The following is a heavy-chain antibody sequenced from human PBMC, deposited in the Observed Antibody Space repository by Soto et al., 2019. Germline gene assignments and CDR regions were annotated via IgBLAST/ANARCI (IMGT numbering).Heavy chain of an antibody. V-gene: IGHV4-59*01. CDR2: IYYTGST. D-gene: IGHD6-13*01. Sequence: QVHLQESGPGLVKPSETLSLTCIVSGGSISSYYWSWIRQPPGKGLEWIGYIYYTGSTNYNPSLKSRVTISVDTSKNQLSLKLSSVTAADTAVYYCARSRGNSWYGVYYYGMDVWGQGTTVTVSS. CDR1: GGSISSYY. CDR3: ARSRGNSWYGVYYYGMDV. J-gene: IGHJ6*02.